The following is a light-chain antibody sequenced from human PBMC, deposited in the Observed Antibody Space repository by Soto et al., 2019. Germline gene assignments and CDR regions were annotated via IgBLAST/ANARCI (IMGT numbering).Light chain of an antibody. Sequence: DNQMTPSLFTLSGCVAARVTLSCLASQSISSWLAWYQQKPGKAPKLLIYKASTLKSGVPSRFSGSGSGTEFTLTISSLQPDDFATYYCQHYNSYSEAFGQGTKV. J-gene: IGKJ1*01. V-gene: IGKV1-5*03. CDR2: KAS. CDR1: QSISSW. CDR3: QHYNSYSEA.